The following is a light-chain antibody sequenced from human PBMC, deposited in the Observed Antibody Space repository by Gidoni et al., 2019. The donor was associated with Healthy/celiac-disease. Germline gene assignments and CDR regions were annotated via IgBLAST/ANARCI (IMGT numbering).Light chain of an antibody. J-gene: IGLJ1*01. CDR3: GADHGGGSNFVYV. Sequence: QPVLPQPPSASASLRAPAPPPCTLRGGYRSYKVDWYQQRPGKGPRFVIRVGTGGIVGSKGDGIPDRFSVLGSGLNRYLTIKNIQEEDESDYHCGADHGGGSNFVYVFGTGTKVTVL. V-gene: IGLV9-49*01. CDR2: VGTGGIVG. CDR1: GGYRSYK.